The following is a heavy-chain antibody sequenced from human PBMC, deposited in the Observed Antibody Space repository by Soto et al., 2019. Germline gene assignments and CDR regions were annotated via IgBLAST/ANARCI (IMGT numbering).Heavy chain of an antibody. V-gene: IGHV3-7*01. Sequence: PGGSLRLSCAASGFTFSRYWMSWVRQAPGKGLEWVANIKQDGSEKYCMDSVKGRFTISRDNAKNSLYLQVNSLRAADTAVYYCASGGAVTHGSVRRDYWGQGTLVSVAS. CDR1: GFTFSRYW. D-gene: IGHD3-10*01. J-gene: IGHJ4*02. CDR2: IKQDGSEK. CDR3: ASGGAVTHGSVRRDY.